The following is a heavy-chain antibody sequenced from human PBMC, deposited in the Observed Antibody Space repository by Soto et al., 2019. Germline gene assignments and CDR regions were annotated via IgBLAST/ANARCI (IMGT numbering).Heavy chain of an antibody. D-gene: IGHD6-19*01. V-gene: IGHV3-72*01. CDR1: GFTLSDHY. J-gene: IGHJ4*02. CDR3: AIKTGLEVTGPDY. CDR2: SRDKAQGYST. Sequence: GGSLRLSCAGSGFTLSDHYIDWVRQAPGKGLEWVGRSRDKAQGYSTAYAASVKGRFTTSRDESKNSVYLQMNSLKTEDTAVYYCAIKTGLEVTGPDYWGQGTLVTVS.